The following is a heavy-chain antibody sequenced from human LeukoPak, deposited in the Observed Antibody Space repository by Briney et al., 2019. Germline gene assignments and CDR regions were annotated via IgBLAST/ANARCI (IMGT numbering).Heavy chain of an antibody. J-gene: IGHJ5*02. V-gene: IGHV4-38-2*02. CDR1: GYSISSGYY. CDR2: IYHSGST. CDR3: ARDVRYSSSSPADWFDP. Sequence: SETLSLTCTVSGYSISSGYYWGWIRQPPGKGLEWIGSIYHSGSTYYNPSLKSRVTISVDTSKNQFSLKLSSVTAADTAVYYCARDVRYSSSSPADWFDPWGQGTLVTVSS. D-gene: IGHD6-13*01.